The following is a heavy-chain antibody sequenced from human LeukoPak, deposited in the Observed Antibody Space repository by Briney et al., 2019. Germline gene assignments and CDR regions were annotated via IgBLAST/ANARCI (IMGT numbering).Heavy chain of an antibody. V-gene: IGHV4-4*07. Sequence: SETLSLTCTVSGGSISSYYWSWIQQPAGKGLEWIGRIYTSGSTNYNPSLKSRVTMSVDTSKNQFSLKLSSVTAADTAVYYCARDHPTLSHYYYGMDVWGQGTTVTVSS. CDR2: IYTSGST. CDR1: GGSISSYY. CDR3: ARDHPTLSHYYYGMDV. J-gene: IGHJ6*02.